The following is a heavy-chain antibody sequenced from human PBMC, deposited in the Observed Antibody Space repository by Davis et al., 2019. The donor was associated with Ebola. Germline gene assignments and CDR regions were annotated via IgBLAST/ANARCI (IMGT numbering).Heavy chain of an antibody. CDR2: IDHRGSP. CDR3: ARVGSDYYFYIDV. CDR1: GGSFRDYS. D-gene: IGHD6-25*01. V-gene: IGHV4-34*01. Sequence: PSETLSLTCTVDGGSFRDYSWTWIRQPPGKGLEWIGDIDHRGSPNYNPSLKSRVTMSLDTFKNQFSLGLMSVTAADTGVYFCARVGSDYYFYIDVWGIGTTVTVSS. J-gene: IGHJ6*03.